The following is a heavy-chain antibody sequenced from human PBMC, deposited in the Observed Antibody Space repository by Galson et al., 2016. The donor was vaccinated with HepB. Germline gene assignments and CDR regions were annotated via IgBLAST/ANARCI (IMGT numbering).Heavy chain of an antibody. CDR1: GFTFSNSG. CDR2: LSGSGGST. D-gene: IGHD2/OR15-2a*01. J-gene: IGHJ4*02. V-gene: IGHV3-23*01. CDR3: AKGAYFHYFDY. Sequence: SLRLSCAASGFTFSNSGMSWVRQAPGKGLEWVSGLSGSGGSTFYADSVKGRFTISRDNSKNTLYLQMNSLRAEDTAVYFCAKGAYFHYFDYWGQGTLVTVSS.